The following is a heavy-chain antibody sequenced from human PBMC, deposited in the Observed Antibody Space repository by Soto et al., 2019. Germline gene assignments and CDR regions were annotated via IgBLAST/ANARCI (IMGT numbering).Heavy chain of an antibody. Sequence: QVQLVESGGGVVQPGRSLRLSCAASGFTFSSYGMHWVRQAPGKGLEWVAVIWYDGSNKYYAYSVKGRFTISRDNSKNTLYLQMNSLRAEDTAVYYCAREGEYSSSSAFDYWGQGTLVTVSS. D-gene: IGHD6-6*01. J-gene: IGHJ4*02. CDR2: IWYDGSNK. CDR3: AREGEYSSSSAFDY. CDR1: GFTFSSYG. V-gene: IGHV3-33*01.